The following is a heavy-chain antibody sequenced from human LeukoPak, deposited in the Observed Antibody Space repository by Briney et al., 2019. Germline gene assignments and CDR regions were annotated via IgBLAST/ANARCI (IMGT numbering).Heavy chain of an antibody. CDR1: GYTFISYG. D-gene: IGHD6-6*01. Sequence: ASVKVSCKASGYTFISYGIGWVRQAPGQGLEWMGWISTYNTNYAQKLQGRVTMTTDTSTTTAYMELRSLRSEDTAVYYCARGRSSSFGKEKSYYFDYWGQGTLVTVSS. V-gene: IGHV1-18*01. CDR3: ARGRSSSFGKEKSYYFDY. CDR2: ISTYNT. J-gene: IGHJ4*02.